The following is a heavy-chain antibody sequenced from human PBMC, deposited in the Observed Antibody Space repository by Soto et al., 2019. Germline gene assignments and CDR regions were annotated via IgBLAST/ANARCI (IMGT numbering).Heavy chain of an antibody. D-gene: IGHD3-10*01. V-gene: IGHV4-34*01. CDR1: GGSFSGYY. J-gene: IGHJ6*02. CDR3: ARHPYYYGSGSYYKPYYYYYGMDV. CDR2: INHSGST. Sequence: SETLSLTCAVFGGSFSGYYWSWVRQSPGKGLEWIGEINHSGSTNYHPSLKSRLTISVDTPKNQFSLKLSSVTAADTAVYYCARHPYYYGSGSYYKPYYYYYGMDVWGQGTTVTVSS.